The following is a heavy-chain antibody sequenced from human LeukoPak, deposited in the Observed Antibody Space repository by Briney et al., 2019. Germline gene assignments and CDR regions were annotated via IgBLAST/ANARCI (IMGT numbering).Heavy chain of an antibody. CDR2: INPSGGST. D-gene: IGHD3-22*01. CDR3: ARVELGYYYDSSGYSPGAFDI. CDR1: GYTFTGYY. V-gene: IGHV1-46*01. J-gene: IGHJ3*02. Sequence: AASVKVSCKASGYTFTGYYMHWVRQAPGQGLEWMGIINPSGGSTSYAQKFQGRVTMTRDMSTSTVYMELSSLRSEDTAVYYCARVELGYYYDSSGYSPGAFDIWGQGTMVTVSS.